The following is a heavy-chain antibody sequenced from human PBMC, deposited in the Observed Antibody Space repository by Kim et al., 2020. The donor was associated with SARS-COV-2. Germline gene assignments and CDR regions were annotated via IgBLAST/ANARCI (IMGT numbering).Heavy chain of an antibody. Sequence: SETLSLTCTVSGGSISSSSYYWGWIRQPPGKGLEWIGSIYYSGSTYYNPSLKSRVTISVDTSKNQFSLKLSSVTAADTAVYYCARHESRLRAEYFQHWGQGTLVTVSS. CDR2: IYYSGST. J-gene: IGHJ1*01. V-gene: IGHV4-39*01. D-gene: IGHD6-25*01. CDR1: GGSISSSSYY. CDR3: ARHESRLRAEYFQH.